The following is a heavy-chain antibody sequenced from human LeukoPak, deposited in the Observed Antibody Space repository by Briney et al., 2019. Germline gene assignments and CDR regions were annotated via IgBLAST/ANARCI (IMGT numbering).Heavy chain of an antibody. CDR2: INRSGST. CDR1: GATFSGYY. Sequence: PSDTLSLTCDLYGATFSGYYWSWIRQLPGEGLEWIGEINRSGSTHYNPSLKSRVTISLDTPDNQFSLRLTSMTAADTAVYFCARGGSSSSDFYWYLDLWGRGTLVTVSS. V-gene: IGHV4-34*01. CDR3: ARGGSSSSDFYWYLDL. J-gene: IGHJ2*01. D-gene: IGHD2-15*01.